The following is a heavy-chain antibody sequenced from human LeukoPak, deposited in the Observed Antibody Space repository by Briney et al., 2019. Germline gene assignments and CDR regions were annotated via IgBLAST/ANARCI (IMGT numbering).Heavy chain of an antibody. D-gene: IGHD4-17*01. V-gene: IGHV3-48*03. CDR2: IRGSGTTI. CDR3: ARAAGDYVRFDY. Sequence: GGSLRLSCAGSGFTFSSYEMNWVRQAPGKGLEWVSYIRGSGTTISYADSVKGRFTISRDNAKNSLYLLMNSLRGEDTAIYYCARAAGDYVRFDYWGQGTLVTVSS. J-gene: IGHJ4*02. CDR1: GFTFSSYE.